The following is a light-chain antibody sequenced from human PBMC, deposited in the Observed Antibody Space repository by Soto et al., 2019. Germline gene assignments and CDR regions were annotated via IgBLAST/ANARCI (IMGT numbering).Light chain of an antibody. CDR3: QKYNGAPRT. J-gene: IGKJ1*01. CDR2: GAS. CDR1: QGISNH. V-gene: IGKV1-27*01. Sequence: DLPMTQSPSSLSASVGDRVTITCRASQGISNHVAWYQQKQGKVPKLLIYGASTLQSGVPSRFSGSGSGTDFTLTISSLQPEDFATYYCQKYNGAPRTFGQGTKVEFK.